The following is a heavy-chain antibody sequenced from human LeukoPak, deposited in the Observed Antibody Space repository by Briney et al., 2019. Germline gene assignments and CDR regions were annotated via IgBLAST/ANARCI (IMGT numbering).Heavy chain of an antibody. CDR1: GYSISSGYY. CDR2: IYHSGST. CDR3: ARTRYYYNSRSYGAPYYFDY. J-gene: IGHJ4*02. V-gene: IGHV4-38-2*02. Sequence: SETLFLTCTVSGYSISSGYYWGWIRQPPGKGLEWIGSIYHSGSTYYNPSLKSRVTISVDTSKNQFSLKLSSVTAADTAVYYCARTRYYYNSRSYGAPYYFDYWGQGTLVTVSS. D-gene: IGHD3-10*01.